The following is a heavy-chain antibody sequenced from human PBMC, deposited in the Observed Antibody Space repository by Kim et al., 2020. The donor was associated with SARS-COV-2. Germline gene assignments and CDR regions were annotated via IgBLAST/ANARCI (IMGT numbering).Heavy chain of an antibody. CDR2: ISSSSSYI. CDR3: ARGLAVAPSDY. CDR1: GFTFSSYS. J-gene: IGHJ4*02. V-gene: IGHV3-21*01. Sequence: GGSLRLSCAASGFTFSSYSMNWVRQAPGKGLEWVSSISSSSSYIYYADSVKGRFTISRDNAKNSLYLQMNSLRAEDTAVYYCARGLAVAPSDYWGQGTLVTVSS. D-gene: IGHD6-19*01.